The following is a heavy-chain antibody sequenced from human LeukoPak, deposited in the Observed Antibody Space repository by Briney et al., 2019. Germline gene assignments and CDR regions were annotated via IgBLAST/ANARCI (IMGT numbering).Heavy chain of an antibody. Sequence: SETLSLTCTVSGGSISSYYWNWIRQPPGKGLEWIGYIYYSESTNYNPSLKSRVTISVDTSKNQFSLKLSSVTAADTAVYYCARGGIAVAGTFDYWGQGTLVTVSS. CDR2: IYYSEST. CDR3: ARGGIAVAGTFDY. V-gene: IGHV4-59*01. J-gene: IGHJ4*02. CDR1: GGSISSYY. D-gene: IGHD6-19*01.